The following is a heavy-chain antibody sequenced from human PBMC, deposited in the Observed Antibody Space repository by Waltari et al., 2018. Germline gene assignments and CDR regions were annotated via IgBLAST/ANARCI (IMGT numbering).Heavy chain of an antibody. V-gene: IGHV1-8*01. J-gene: IGHJ6*02. Sequence: QVQLVQSGAEVKKPGASVKVSCKASGYTFTSYDINWVRQATGQGLEWMGWMNPNSGNTGYAQKFQGRVTMTRNTSISTAYMELSSLRSEDTAVYYCAREWIGYCSSTSCQNYYGMDVWGQGTTVTVSS. D-gene: IGHD2-2*01. CDR3: AREWIGYCSSTSCQNYYGMDV. CDR1: GYTFTSYD. CDR2: MNPNSGNT.